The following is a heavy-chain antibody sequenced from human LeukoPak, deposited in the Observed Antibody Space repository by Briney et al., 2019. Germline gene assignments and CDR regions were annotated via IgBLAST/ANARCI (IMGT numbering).Heavy chain of an antibody. J-gene: IGHJ3*02. D-gene: IGHD3-22*01. Sequence: SETLSLTCTVSGGSISSGSYYWSWIRQPAGKGLEWIGRIYTSGSTNYNPSLKSRVTISVDTSKNQFSLKLSSVTAADTAVYYCARGGSLDYYDSSGYSDAFDIWGQGTMVTVSS. CDR1: GGSISSGSYY. CDR2: IYTSGST. CDR3: ARGGSLDYYDSSGYSDAFDI. V-gene: IGHV4-61*02.